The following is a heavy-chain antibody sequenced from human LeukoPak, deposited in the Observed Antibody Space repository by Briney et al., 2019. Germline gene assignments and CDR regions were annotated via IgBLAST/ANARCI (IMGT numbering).Heavy chain of an antibody. CDR3: ARVAFVMTTVTTLYYFDY. D-gene: IGHD4-17*01. CDR1: GGAISSYY. CDR2: IYYSGST. J-gene: IGHJ4*02. Sequence: KPSETLSLTCTVSGGAISSYYWSWIRQPPGKGLEWIGYIYYSGSTNYNPSLKSRVTISVDPSKNQFSLKLSSVTAADTAVYYCARVAFVMTTVTTLYYFDYWGQGTLVTVSS. V-gene: IGHV4-59*01.